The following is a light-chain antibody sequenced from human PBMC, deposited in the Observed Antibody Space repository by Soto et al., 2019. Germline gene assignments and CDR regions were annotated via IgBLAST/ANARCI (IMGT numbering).Light chain of an antibody. CDR3: QHYGTSAL. CDR2: GAS. Sequence: EIVLTQSPGTLSLSPGERATLSCRASQSVSSSYLAWYQQNPGQAPRLLIYGASSRATGIPDRFSVSASGTNFTRTISRLELEDFAVYYCQHYGTSALFGPGTKVDIK. CDR1: QSVSSSY. V-gene: IGKV3-20*01. J-gene: IGKJ3*01.